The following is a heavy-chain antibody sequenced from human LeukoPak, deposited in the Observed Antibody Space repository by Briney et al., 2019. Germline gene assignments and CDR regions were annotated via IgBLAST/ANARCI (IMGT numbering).Heavy chain of an antibody. CDR2: ISYDGSNK. J-gene: IGHJ5*02. CDR3: AREQLAFDP. CDR1: GFTFSSYA. D-gene: IGHD6-6*01. V-gene: IGHV3-30*04. Sequence: GRSLRLSCAASGFTFSSYAMHWVRQAPGKGLEWVAIISYDGSNKYYADSVKGRFTISRDNSKNTLYLQMNSLRAEDTAVYYCAREQLAFDPWGQGTLVTVSS.